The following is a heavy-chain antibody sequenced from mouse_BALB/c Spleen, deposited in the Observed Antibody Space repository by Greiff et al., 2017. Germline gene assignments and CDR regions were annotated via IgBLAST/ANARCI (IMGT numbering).Heavy chain of an antibody. V-gene: IGHV3-6*02. CDR1: GYSITSGYY. D-gene: IGHD2-2*01. J-gene: IGHJ2*01. CDR2: ISYDGSN. CDR3: ARGEGYEGYYFDY. Sequence: EVQLQQSGPGLVKPSQSLSLTCSVTGYSITSGYYWNWIRQFPGNKLEWMGYISYDGSNNYNPSLKNRISITRDTSKNQFFLKLNSVTTEDTATYYCARGEGYEGYYFDYWGQGTTLTVSS.